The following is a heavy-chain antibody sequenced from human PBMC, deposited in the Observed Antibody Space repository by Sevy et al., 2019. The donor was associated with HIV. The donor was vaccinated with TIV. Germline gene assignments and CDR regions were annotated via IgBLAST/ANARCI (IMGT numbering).Heavy chain of an antibody. CDR2: ISYDGSNK. V-gene: IGHV3-30*18. CDR3: AKGRSEQWLTEFDY. D-gene: IGHD6-19*01. J-gene: IGHJ4*02. Sequence: GGSLRLSCAASGFTFSSYGMHWVRQAPGKGLEWVAVISYDGSNKDYADSVKGRFTISRDNSKNTLYLQMNSLRAEDTAVYYCAKGRSEQWLTEFDYWGQGTLVTVSS. CDR1: GFTFSSYG.